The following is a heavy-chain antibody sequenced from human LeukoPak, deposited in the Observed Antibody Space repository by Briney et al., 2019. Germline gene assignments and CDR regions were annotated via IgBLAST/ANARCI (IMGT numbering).Heavy chain of an antibody. Sequence: PSETLSLTCAVYGVSFSGYYWSWIRQPPGKGLELIGEINHSGSTNYNPSLKSRVTISVDTSKNQFSLKLSSVTAADTAVYYCARGVLVVGATTDFDYWGQGTLVTVSS. CDR3: ARGVLVVGATTDFDY. CDR2: INHSGST. V-gene: IGHV4-34*01. J-gene: IGHJ4*02. D-gene: IGHD1-26*01. CDR1: GVSFSGYY.